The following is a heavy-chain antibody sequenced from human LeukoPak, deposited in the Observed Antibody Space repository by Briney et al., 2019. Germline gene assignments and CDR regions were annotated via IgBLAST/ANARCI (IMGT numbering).Heavy chain of an antibody. CDR3: AKDIRYCSGGSCYSPSPAFDY. V-gene: IGHV3-9*01. D-gene: IGHD2-15*01. CDR2: ISWNSGSI. Sequence: GGSLRPSCAASGFTFDDYAMHWVRQAPGKGLEWVSGISWNSGSIGYADSVKGRFTISRDNAKNSLYLQMNSLRAEDTALYYCAKDIRYCSGGSCYSPSPAFDYWGQGTLVTVSS. J-gene: IGHJ4*02. CDR1: GFTFDDYA.